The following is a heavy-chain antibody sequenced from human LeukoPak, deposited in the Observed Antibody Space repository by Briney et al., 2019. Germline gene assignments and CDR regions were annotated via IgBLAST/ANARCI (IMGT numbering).Heavy chain of an antibody. CDR1: GFSFSTYD. J-gene: IGHJ4*02. Sequence: PGGSLRLSCAASGFSFSTYDMNWVRQAPGKGLDYVSYISSSGTTKYYADSVKGRFTISRDNARNSLYLQMNSLRAEDTAVYYCARETPSYGGNVFDYWGQGTLVTASS. V-gene: IGHV3-48*03. D-gene: IGHD4-23*01. CDR3: ARETPSYGGNVFDY. CDR2: ISSSGTTK.